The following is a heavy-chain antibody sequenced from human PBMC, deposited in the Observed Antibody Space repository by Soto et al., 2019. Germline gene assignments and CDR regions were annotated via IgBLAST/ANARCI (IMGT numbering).Heavy chain of an antibody. V-gene: IGHV1-69*04. J-gene: IGHJ5*02. CDR3: ARDLGGGAFGVVIIGGGNWFDP. CDR1: GGTFSSYT. D-gene: IGHD3-3*01. CDR2: IIPILGIA. Sequence: SVKVSCKASGGTFSSYTISWVRQAPGQGLEWMGRIIPILGIANYAQKFQGRVTITADKSTSTAYMELSSLRSEDTAVYYCARDLGGGAFGVVIIGGGNWFDPWGQGTLVTVSS.